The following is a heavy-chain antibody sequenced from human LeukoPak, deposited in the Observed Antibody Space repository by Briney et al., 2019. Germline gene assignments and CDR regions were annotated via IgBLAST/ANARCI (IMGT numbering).Heavy chain of an antibody. CDR1: GFTFSTYG. D-gene: IGHD5-18*01. J-gene: IGHJ6*04. V-gene: IGHV3-30*18. Sequence: GGSLRLSCAASGFTFSTYGMHWVRQAPGKGLEWVAVISYDGINEYYADSVKGRFTISRDNSKNTMYLQMNSLRAEDTAVYYCAKEGGYSYGLGYSMDVWGKGTTVTVSS. CDR3: AKEGGYSYGLGYSMDV. CDR2: ISYDGINE.